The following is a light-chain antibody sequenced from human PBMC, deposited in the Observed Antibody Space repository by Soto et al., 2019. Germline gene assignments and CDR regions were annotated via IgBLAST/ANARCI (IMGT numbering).Light chain of an antibody. V-gene: IGKV4-1*01. CDR3: QQYYSTLIT. CDR2: WAS. CDR1: QSVLYSSNNKTY. Sequence: DILMTQSPDSLAVSLGERATINCKSSQSVLYSSNNKTYLAWYQQKPGQPPKLLIYWASTRESGVPDRFSGSGSGTDFTLTISSLQAEDVAVYYCQQYYSTLITFGQGTRLEIK. J-gene: IGKJ5*01.